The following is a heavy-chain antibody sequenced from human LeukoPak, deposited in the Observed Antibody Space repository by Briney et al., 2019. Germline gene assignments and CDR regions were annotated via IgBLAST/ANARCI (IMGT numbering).Heavy chain of an antibody. J-gene: IGHJ4*02. Sequence: PGGSLRLSCAASGFTFDDYAMHWVRQAPGKGLEWVSGISWNSGSIGYADSVKGRFTISRDNAKNSLYLQMNSLRAEDTALYYCAKDSQGGRYHSPTPNFDYWGQGTLVTVSS. CDR1: GFTFDDYA. CDR3: AKDSQGGRYHSPTPNFDY. V-gene: IGHV3-9*01. CDR2: ISWNSGSI. D-gene: IGHD2-15*01.